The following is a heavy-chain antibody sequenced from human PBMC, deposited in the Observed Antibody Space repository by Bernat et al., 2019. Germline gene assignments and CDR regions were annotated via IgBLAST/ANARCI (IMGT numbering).Heavy chain of an antibody. D-gene: IGHD3-10*01. CDR3: ALVFGGAVFDY. CDR1: GFSLSTSGVG. Sequence: QITLKESGPTLVKPTQTLTLTCTFSGFSLSTSGVGVGWIRQPPGKALEWLALIYWDDDKRYSPSPKSRLTITKDTSKNQVVLTMTNMDPVDTATYYCALVFGGAVFDYWGQGALVTVSS. CDR2: IYWDDDK. J-gene: IGHJ4*02. V-gene: IGHV2-5*02.